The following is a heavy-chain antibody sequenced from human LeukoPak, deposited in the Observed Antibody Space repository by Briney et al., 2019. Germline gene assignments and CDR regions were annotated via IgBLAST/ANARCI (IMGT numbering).Heavy chain of an antibody. CDR1: GGSISSSSYY. V-gene: IGHV4-39*01. CDR3: ARLFWSGYYLGFDP. D-gene: IGHD3-3*01. CDR2: IYYSGST. J-gene: IGHJ5*02. Sequence: SETLSLTCAVSGGSISSSSYYWGWIRQPPGKGLEWIGSIYYSGSTHYNPSLKRRVTISVDTSKNQFSLKLTSVPAADTAVYYCARLFWSGYYLGFDPWGQGTLVTVSS.